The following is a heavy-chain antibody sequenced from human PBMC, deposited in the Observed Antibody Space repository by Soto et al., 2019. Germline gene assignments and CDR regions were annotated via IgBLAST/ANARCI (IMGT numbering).Heavy chain of an antibody. Sequence: EVQLLESGGGLVQPGGSLRLSCAASGFTFSTYAMSWVRQAPGTGLEWVSAFTGSGGSTYYADSVKGRFTISRDNSENTLYLQMNSLRAEDTAVYYCAKDFAVSGGGGQGTLVTVSS. D-gene: IGHD3-10*01. CDR2: FTGSGGST. CDR3: AKDFAVSGG. J-gene: IGHJ4*02. CDR1: GFTFSTYA. V-gene: IGHV3-23*01.